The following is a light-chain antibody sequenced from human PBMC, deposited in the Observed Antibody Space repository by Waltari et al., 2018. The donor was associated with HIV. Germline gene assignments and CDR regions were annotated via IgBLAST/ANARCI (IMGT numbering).Light chain of an antibody. CDR2: GAS. CDR3: LQGYSSILT. Sequence: DIQVTQSPSSLSASVGDRVTIICRTSENINTLLNWFQQKPGKIPRLLIYGASTLESGVPSRFSGTGSGTDFSLTISALQPEDFATYYCLQGYSSILTFGPGTKVEVK. J-gene: IGKJ3*01. CDR1: ENINTL. V-gene: IGKV1-39*01.